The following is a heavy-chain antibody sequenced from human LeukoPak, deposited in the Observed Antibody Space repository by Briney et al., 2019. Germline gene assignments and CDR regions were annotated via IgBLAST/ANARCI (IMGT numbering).Heavy chain of an antibody. CDR3: AREGTSGYSRSWYYYFDY. CDR1: GFTFSSYS. D-gene: IGHD6-13*01. CDR2: ISSSSSYI. V-gene: IGHV3-21*04. Sequence: GGSLRLSCAASGFTFSSYSMNWVRQAPGKGLEWVSSISSSSSYIYYADSVKGRFTISRDNAKNSLYLQMSSLRAEDTAVYYCAREGTSGYSRSWYYYFDYWGQGTLVTVSS. J-gene: IGHJ4*02.